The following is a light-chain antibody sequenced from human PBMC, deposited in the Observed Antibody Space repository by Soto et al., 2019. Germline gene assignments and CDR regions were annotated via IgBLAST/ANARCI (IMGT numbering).Light chain of an antibody. V-gene: IGKV1-5*01. CDR1: QSISNR. Sequence: DIQMTQSPSTLSASVGDRVTITCRASQSISNRLAWYQQKPGKAPKVLIYDASSLESGVPSRFSGSGSATEFILTISSLQPDDFATYHCRQYNSYPWTFGQGTKVDIK. CDR3: RQYNSYPWT. CDR2: DAS. J-gene: IGKJ1*01.